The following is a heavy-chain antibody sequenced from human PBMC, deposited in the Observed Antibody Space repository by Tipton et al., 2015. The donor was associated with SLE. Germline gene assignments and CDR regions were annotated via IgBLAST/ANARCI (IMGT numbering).Heavy chain of an antibody. CDR1: GGSISSYY. J-gene: IGHJ3*02. CDR2: IYTSGST. Sequence: LRLSCTVSGGSISSYYYSWIRQPAGRGLEWIGRIYTSGSTNYNPSLKSRVTMSVDTSKNQFSLKLSSVTAADTAVYYCARMGGFFDAFDIWGQGTVVTVSS. V-gene: IGHV4-4*07. CDR3: ARMGGFFDAFDI. D-gene: IGHD1-26*01.